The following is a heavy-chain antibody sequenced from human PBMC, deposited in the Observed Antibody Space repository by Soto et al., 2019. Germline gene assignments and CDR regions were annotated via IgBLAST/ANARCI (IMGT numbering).Heavy chain of an antibody. V-gene: IGHV3-11*05. CDR3: ARDPHYYDSSGYPDY. D-gene: IGHD3-22*01. Sequence: PGGSLRLSCAASGFTFSDYYMSWIRQAPGKGLEWVSYISSSSSYTNYADSVKGRFTISRDNAKNSLYLQMNSLRAEDTAVYYCARDPHYYDSSGYPDYWGQGTLVTVSS. J-gene: IGHJ4*02. CDR1: GFTFSDYY. CDR2: ISSSSSYT.